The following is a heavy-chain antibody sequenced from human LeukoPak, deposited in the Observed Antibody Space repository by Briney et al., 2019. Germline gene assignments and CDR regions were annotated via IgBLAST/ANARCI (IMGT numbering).Heavy chain of an antibody. CDR1: GFSFNMHA. D-gene: IGHD2-21*02. J-gene: IGHJ4*02. Sequence: PVGSLRLSCGASGFSFNMHAMHWVRQAPVNGLDWVSVISYDVIKKYFADSVKGRFTISRDNSKNTLYLQMNSLRAEDTAVYYCVKGPHIVVVTAVYDYWGQGTLVTVSS. CDR3: VKGPHIVVVTAVYDY. V-gene: IGHV3-30*18. CDR2: ISYDVIKK.